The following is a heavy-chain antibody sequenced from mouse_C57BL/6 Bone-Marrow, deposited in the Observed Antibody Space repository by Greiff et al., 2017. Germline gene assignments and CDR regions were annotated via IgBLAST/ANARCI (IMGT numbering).Heavy chain of an antibody. CDR3: ARSHYGYGGFD. Sequence: QVQLQQSGAELVRPGTSVKVSCKASGYAFTNYLIEWVKQRPGQGLEWIGVINPGSGGTNYNEQFKGKATLTADKSSSTAYMQLSSLTSEDSAVYFCARSHYGYGGFDWGKGTTLTVSS. CDR2: INPGSGGT. D-gene: IGHD2-2*01. CDR1: GYAFTNYL. J-gene: IGHJ2*01. V-gene: IGHV1-54*01.